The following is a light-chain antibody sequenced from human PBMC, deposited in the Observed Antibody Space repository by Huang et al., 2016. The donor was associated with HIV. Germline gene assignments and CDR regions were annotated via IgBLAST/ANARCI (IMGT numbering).Light chain of an antibody. V-gene: IGKV3-15*01. J-gene: IGKJ2*01. CDR3: QQYNQWPMYT. Sequence: EIVMTQSPATLSVSPGARTTLSCSASQRVSSDLSWYQQKPGQAPRLLIYGASIRATGIPARFSVSGSETEFTLTISSLQSEDFAVYYCQQYNQWPMYTFGQGTKLEIK. CDR1: QRVSSD. CDR2: GAS.